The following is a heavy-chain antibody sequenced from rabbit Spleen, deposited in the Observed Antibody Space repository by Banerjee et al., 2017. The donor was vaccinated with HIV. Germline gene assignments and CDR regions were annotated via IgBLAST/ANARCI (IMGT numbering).Heavy chain of an antibody. D-gene: IGHD5-1*01. J-gene: IGHJ4*01. CDR2: IYAGDGNT. CDR3: AREIVWSANL. CDR1: EFSFNSRYY. V-gene: IGHV1S45*01. Sequence: QEKLVESGGDLVKPEGSLTLTCTAAEFSFNSRYYMCWVRQAPGKGLEWIGCIYAGDGNTDYANWVNGRFTISKTSSTVDLKMTSLTAADTATYFCAREIVWSANLWGPGTLVTVS.